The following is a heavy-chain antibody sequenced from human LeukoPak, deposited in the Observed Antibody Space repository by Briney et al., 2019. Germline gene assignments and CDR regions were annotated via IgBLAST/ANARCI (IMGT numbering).Heavy chain of an antibody. D-gene: IGHD6-25*01. Sequence: SLRXSCAASXXTXXTXXMSWXRXAPGKGLXWVXXIYSGGSTYYADSVKGRFTISGDNSKNTLYLQMNSLRAEDTAVYYCAREPEAPRLYYYYGMDVWGQGTTVTVSS. J-gene: IGHJ6*02. V-gene: IGHV3-53*01. CDR2: IYSGGST. CDR1: XXTXXTXX. CDR3: AREPEAPRLYYYYGMDV.